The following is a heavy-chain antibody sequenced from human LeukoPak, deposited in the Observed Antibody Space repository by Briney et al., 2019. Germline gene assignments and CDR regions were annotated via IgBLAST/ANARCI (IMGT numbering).Heavy chain of an antibody. CDR3: AKEAIAARLDY. D-gene: IGHD6-6*01. CDR2: ISYDGSNK. V-gene: IGHV3-30*18. J-gene: IGHJ4*02. Sequence: GGSLRLSCAASGFTFSSYGMHWVRKAPGKGLEWVAVISYDGSNKYYADSVKGRFTISRDNSKNTLYLQMNSLRAEDTAVYYCAKEAIAARLDYWGQGTLVTVSS. CDR1: GFTFSSYG.